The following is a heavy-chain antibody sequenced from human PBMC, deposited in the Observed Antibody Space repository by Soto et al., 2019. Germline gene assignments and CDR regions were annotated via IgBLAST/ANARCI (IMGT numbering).Heavy chain of an antibody. J-gene: IGHJ4*02. D-gene: IGHD3-22*01. V-gene: IGHV5-10-1*01. CDR3: ARQIYDSDTGPNFQYYFDS. CDR1: GNSFAGYR. CDR2: IVPSDSQT. Sequence: GESLKISCKGSGNSFAGYRITWVRQKPGKGLEWMGRIVPSDSQTYYSPSFRGHVTISVTKSITTVFLQWSSLRASDTAMYYCARQIYDSDTGPNFQYYFDSWGQATPVTVSS.